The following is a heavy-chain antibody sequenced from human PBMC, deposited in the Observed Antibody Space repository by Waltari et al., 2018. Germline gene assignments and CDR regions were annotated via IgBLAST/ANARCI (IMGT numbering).Heavy chain of an antibody. CDR1: GYTFTSYA. CDR3: ATPQAVYCGGDCYSDAFDI. CDR2: INAGNGNT. Sequence: QVQLVQSGAEVKKPGASVKVSCKASGYTFTSYAMHWVRQAPGQRLEWMGWINAGNGNTKYSQEFQGRVTITRDESTSTAYMELSSLRSEDTAVYYCATPQAVYCGGDCYSDAFDIWGQGTMVTVSS. J-gene: IGHJ3*02. D-gene: IGHD2-21*01. V-gene: IGHV1-3*03.